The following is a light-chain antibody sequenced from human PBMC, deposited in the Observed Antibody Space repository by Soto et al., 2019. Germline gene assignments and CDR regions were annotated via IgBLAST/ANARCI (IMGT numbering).Light chain of an antibody. CDR1: QGIGNF. CDR2: AAS. CDR3: QKYNTAPLT. V-gene: IGKV1-27*01. J-gene: IGKJ4*01. Sequence: DIQMTQSPSSLSASVGDRVTITCRASQGIGNFLAWFQQKPGKVPKLLIYAASALQSGVPSRFSGSGSGTDFTLTISGLQPEDVATYYCQKYNTAPLTFGGGTKVDIK.